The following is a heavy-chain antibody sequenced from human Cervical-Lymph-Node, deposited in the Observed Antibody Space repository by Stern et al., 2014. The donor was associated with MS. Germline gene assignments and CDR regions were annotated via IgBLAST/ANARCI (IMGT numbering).Heavy chain of an antibody. Sequence: EVQLVESGGGLVQPGGSLRLACGASGFTLNSYNMNWVRQAPGKGLEWVASINSRGSYIYYADSVKGRFTISRDNANNSLSLHMSSLRADDTAVYYCARDAVVRGAIMTFFPIDTWGQGTLVTVSS. V-gene: IGHV3-21*01. J-gene: IGHJ5*02. CDR3: ARDAVVRGAIMTFFPIDT. CDR2: INSRGSYI. CDR1: GFTLNSYN. D-gene: IGHD3-10*01.